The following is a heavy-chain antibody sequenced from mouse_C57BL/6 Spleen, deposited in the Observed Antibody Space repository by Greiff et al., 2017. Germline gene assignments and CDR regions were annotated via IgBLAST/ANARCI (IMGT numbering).Heavy chain of an antibody. CDR2: ISYDGSN. D-gene: IGHD3-3*01. CDR3: ARDPGLDYFDY. CDR1: GYSITSGYY. Sequence: EVQRVESGPGLVKPSQSLSLTCSVTGYSITSGYYWNWIRQFPGNKLEWMGYISYDGSNNYNPSLKNRISITRDTSKNQFFLKLNSVTTEDTATYYCARDPGLDYFDYWGQGTTLTVSS. J-gene: IGHJ2*01. V-gene: IGHV3-6*01.